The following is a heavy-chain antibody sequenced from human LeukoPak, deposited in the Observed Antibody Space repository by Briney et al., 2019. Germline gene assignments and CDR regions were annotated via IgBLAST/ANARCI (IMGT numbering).Heavy chain of an antibody. V-gene: IGHV4-59*01. J-gene: IGHJ4*02. CDR3: ARWRSGYPYYFDY. CDR1: GGSISSYY. D-gene: IGHD3-22*01. CDR2: IYYSGST. Sequence: SETLSLTCTVSGGSISSYYWSWIRQPPGKGLEWIGYIYYSGSTNYNPSLKSRVTISVDTSKNQFSLKLSSVTTADTAVYYCARWRSGYPYYFDYWGQGTLVTVSS.